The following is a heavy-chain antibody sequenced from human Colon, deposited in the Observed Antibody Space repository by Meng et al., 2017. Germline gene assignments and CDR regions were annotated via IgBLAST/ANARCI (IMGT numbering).Heavy chain of an antibody. D-gene: IGHD6-13*01. V-gene: IGHV3-21*01. Sequence: GESLKISCAASGFTFSSYSMNWVRQAPGKGLEWVSSISSSSYIYYADSVKGRFTISRDNAKNSLYLQMNSLRAEDTAVYYCARETHLIAAAGTVCELFDYWGQGTLVTVSS. CDR3: ARETHLIAAAGTVCELFDY. CDR1: GFTFSSYS. J-gene: IGHJ4*02. CDR2: ISSSSYI.